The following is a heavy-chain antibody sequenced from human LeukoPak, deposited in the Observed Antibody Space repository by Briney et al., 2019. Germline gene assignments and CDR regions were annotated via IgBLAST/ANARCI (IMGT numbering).Heavy chain of an antibody. V-gene: IGHV3-11*04. CDR3: ARDLYRIVVVPHYFDY. J-gene: IGHJ4*02. CDR2: ISTSGSTR. Sequence: GGALRLSCAASGFTFSDYYMSWLRQAPGKGLEWVSYISTSGSTRYYADSVRGRFTISRHNAKTSPYLQMNSLRAEDTAVSYCARDLYRIVVVPHYFDYWGQGTLVTVSS. D-gene: IGHD3-22*01. CDR1: GFTFSDYY.